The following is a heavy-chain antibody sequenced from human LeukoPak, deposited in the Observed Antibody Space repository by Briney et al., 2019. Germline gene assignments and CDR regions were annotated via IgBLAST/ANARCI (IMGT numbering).Heavy chain of an antibody. Sequence: GGSLRLSCAASGFTFSDSPMHWVRQASGKGLEWVGRVRSKANSYATAYAASVKGRFTISRDDSKNTAYLQMSSLKTEDTAVYYCTTLYGQGNYWGQGTLVTVSS. V-gene: IGHV3-73*01. CDR3: TTLYGQGNY. J-gene: IGHJ4*02. CDR2: VRSKANSYAT. D-gene: IGHD3-16*01. CDR1: GFTFSDSP.